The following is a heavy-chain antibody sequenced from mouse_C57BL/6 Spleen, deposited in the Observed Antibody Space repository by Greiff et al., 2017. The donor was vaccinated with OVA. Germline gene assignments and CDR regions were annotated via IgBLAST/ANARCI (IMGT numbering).Heavy chain of an antibody. CDR2: IDPSDSYT. CDR1: GYTFTSYW. CDR3: ARRAGTWYFDV. V-gene: IGHV1-59*01. Sequence: VQLQQPGAELVRPGTSVKLSCKASGYTFTSYWMHWVKQRPGQGLEWIGVIDPSDSYTNYNQKFKGKATLTVDTSSSTAYMQLSSLTSEDSAVYYCARRAGTWYFDVWGTGATVTVSS. J-gene: IGHJ1*03. D-gene: IGHD3-3*01.